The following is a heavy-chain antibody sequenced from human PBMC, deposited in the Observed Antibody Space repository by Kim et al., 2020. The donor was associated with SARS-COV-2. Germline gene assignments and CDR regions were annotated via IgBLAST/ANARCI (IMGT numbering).Heavy chain of an antibody. V-gene: IGHV4-31*03. Sequence: SETLSLTCTVSGGSISSGGYYWSWIRQHPGKGLEWIGYIYYSGSTYYNPSLKSRVTISVDTSKNQFSLKLSSVTAADTAVYYCARAATIFGVVISHFDYWGKGTLVTVSS. J-gene: IGHJ4*02. D-gene: IGHD3-3*01. CDR3: ARAATIFGVVISHFDY. CDR1: GGSISSGGYY. CDR2: IYYSGST.